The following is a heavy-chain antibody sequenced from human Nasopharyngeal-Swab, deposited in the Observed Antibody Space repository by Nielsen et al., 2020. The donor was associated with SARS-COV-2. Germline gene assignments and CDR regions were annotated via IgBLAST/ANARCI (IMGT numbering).Heavy chain of an antibody. Sequence: GESLKISCTASGFTFSSYAMSWVRQAPGKGLERVSEISGSGGSTYYAESVKGRFTISRDNSKNTLYLQMSSLRAEDTAIYYCAKDLGVESPLWFDYWGQGTLLTVSS. D-gene: IGHD4-23*01. J-gene: IGHJ4*02. CDR3: AKDLGVESPLWFDY. CDR2: ISGSGGST. V-gene: IGHV3-23*01. CDR1: GFTFSSYA.